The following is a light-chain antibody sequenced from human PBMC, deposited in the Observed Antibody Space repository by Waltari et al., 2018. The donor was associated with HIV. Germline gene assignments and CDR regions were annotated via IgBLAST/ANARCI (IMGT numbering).Light chain of an antibody. CDR3: QAWDSSMWV. Sequence: SYELTQPPSVYVSPGQTASITCSGDKLADKYACWYQQKPGQSPVLVIYPDSKRPSGIPERFSGSNSGNTATLTISGTQAMDEADYYCQAWDSSMWVFGGGTKLTVL. V-gene: IGLV3-1*01. J-gene: IGLJ2*01. CDR2: PDS. CDR1: KLADKY.